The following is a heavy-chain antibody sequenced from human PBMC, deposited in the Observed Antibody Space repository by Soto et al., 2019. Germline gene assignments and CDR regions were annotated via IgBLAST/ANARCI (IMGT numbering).Heavy chain of an antibody. J-gene: IGHJ6*02. CDR1: GFSLSTSGVG. CDR3: AHTSAPRLVDV. Sequence: QITLKESGPTLVKPTQTLTLTCTFSGFSLSTSGVGVGWIRQPPGKALEWLALIYWDDDKRYSPSLKSRLTTHKHTSKNQLVLTLPNMDPVDTATYYCAHTSAPRLVDVWGRGTTVTVSS. CDR2: IYWDDDK. V-gene: IGHV2-5*02.